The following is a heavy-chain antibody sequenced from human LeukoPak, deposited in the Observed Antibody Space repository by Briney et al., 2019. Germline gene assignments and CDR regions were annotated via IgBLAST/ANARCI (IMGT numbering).Heavy chain of an antibody. CDR3: ARVVVATSGDAFDI. CDR2: IYYSGST. CDR1: GGSISSYY. D-gene: IGHD2-21*02. V-gene: IGHV4-59*01. Sequence: SETLSLTCTVSGGSISSYYWSWIRQPPGKGLEWIGYIYYSGSTNYNPSLKSRVTISVDMSKNQFSLKLSSVTAADTAVYYCARVVVATSGDAFDIWGQGTMVTVSS. J-gene: IGHJ3*02.